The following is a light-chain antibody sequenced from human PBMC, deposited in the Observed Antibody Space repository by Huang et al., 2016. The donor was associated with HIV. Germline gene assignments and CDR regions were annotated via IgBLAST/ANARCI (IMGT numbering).Light chain of an antibody. Sequence: EIVLTQSPGTLSLSPGERATLSCGSSQTVNSNDLAWFHQKPGQSPRLIIYGASTRAAGIPDRFSGSGSGTDFTLTISRLEPEDFAMYYCQQYGTSPWTFGQGTKVEV. CDR2: GAS. J-gene: IGKJ1*01. CDR1: QTVNSND. V-gene: IGKV3-20*01. CDR3: QQYGTSPWT.